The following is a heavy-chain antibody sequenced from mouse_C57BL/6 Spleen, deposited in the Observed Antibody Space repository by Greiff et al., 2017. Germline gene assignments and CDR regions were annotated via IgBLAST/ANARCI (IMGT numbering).Heavy chain of an antibody. CDR3: ASVYYDYDGGYALYY. J-gene: IGHJ4*01. Sequence: QVQLQQSGAELMKPGASVKLSCKATGYTFTGYRIEWVKQRPGHGLEWIGEILPGSGSTNYNEKFKGKATFTADTSSNTAHMQLKSLTTQDSAIYYCASVYYDYDGGYALYYWGQGTSVTVSS. V-gene: IGHV1-9*01. CDR1: GYTFTGYR. D-gene: IGHD2-4*01. CDR2: ILPGSGST.